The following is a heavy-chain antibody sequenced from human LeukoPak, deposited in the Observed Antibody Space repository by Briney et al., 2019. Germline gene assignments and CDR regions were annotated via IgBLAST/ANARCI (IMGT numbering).Heavy chain of an antibody. CDR3: ARPLFLSFGMDV. CDR2: INPNSGGT. V-gene: IGHV1-2*02. D-gene: IGHD2-21*01. Sequence: ASVKVSCKASGYTFTGYYMHWVRQAPGQGLEWMGWINPNSGGTNYAQKFQGRVTMTRDTSISTAYMELSRLRSDDTAVYYFARPLFLSFGMDVWGQGTTVTVSS. J-gene: IGHJ6*02. CDR1: GYTFTGYY.